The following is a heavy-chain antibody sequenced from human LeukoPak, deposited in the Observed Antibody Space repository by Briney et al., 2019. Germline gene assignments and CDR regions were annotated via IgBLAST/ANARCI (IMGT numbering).Heavy chain of an antibody. CDR3: ARGNGWSSPHYYYGMDV. D-gene: IGHD6-19*01. J-gene: IGHJ6*02. Sequence: SETLSLTCTVSDGSINGYYWGWIRQPPGKGLDWIGYMYSGGTTNYSPSLKSRVTISEDMSKNQFSLKLSSVTAADTAVYYCARGNGWSSPHYYYGMDVWGQGTTVTVSS. V-gene: IGHV4-59*12. CDR2: MYSGGTT. CDR1: DGSINGYY.